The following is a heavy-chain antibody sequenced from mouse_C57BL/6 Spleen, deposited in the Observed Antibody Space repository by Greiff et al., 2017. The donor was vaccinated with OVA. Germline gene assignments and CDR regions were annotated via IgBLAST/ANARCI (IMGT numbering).Heavy chain of an antibody. J-gene: IGHJ3*01. CDR2: IDPENGDT. V-gene: IGHV14-4*01. D-gene: IGHD2-10*02. CDR1: GFNIKDAY. Sequence: EVQLQQSGAELVRPGASVKLSCTASGFNIKDAYMHWVKQRPEQGLEWIGWIDPENGDTEYASKFQGKATITADTSSNTAYLQLSSLTSEDTAVYYCTTSYGNPFAYWGQGTLVTVSA. CDR3: TTSYGNPFAY.